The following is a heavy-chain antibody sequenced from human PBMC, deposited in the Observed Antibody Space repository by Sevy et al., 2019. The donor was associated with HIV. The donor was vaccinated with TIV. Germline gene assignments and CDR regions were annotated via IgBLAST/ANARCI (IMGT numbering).Heavy chain of an antibody. V-gene: IGHV1-69*13. D-gene: IGHD3-9*01. CDR1: GDTFSIYG. CDR3: ARAFPNILTGYYDY. J-gene: IGHJ4*02. Sequence: ASVKVSCKASGDTFSIYGISWVRQAPGQGLEWMGGNIPLFDTTNNAQKFHDRVTFTGDESTSTAYMELSSLRSDDTAMYYCARAFPNILTGYYDYWGQGTLVTVSS. CDR2: NIPLFDTT.